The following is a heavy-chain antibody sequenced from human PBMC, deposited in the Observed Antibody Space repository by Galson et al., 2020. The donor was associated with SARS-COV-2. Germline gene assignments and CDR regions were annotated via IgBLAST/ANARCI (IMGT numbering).Heavy chain of an antibody. Sequence: KMSGPTLVKPTQTLTLTCSFSGFSFSKSGVGVGWIRQTPGKALEWLTLIYWDDDKRYSPSLKSRLTITKDTSKNQVVLTMTNMDPVDTATYYGAHRRTMVRGGDVCDFWGQGTMVTVSS. CDR1: GFSFSKSGVG. CDR3: AHRRTMVRGGDVCDF. D-gene: IGHD3-10*01. CDR2: IYWDDDK. J-gene: IGHJ3*01. V-gene: IGHV2-5*02.